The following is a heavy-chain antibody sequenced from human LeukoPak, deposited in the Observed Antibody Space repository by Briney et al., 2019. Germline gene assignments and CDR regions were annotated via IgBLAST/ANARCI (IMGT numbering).Heavy chain of an antibody. CDR1: GFTFSTYG. D-gene: IGHD6-19*01. CDR2: IPHDGSDK. V-gene: IGHV3-30*18. CDR3: AKDLSGGWSLDY. Sequence: GGSLRLSCGASGFTFSTYGMHWVRQAPGKGLEWVAVIPHDGSDKHYADSVKGRFSISRDNSKNTLYLQTNSLRGEDTAVYYCAKDLSGGWSLDYWGQGTLVTVSS. J-gene: IGHJ4*02.